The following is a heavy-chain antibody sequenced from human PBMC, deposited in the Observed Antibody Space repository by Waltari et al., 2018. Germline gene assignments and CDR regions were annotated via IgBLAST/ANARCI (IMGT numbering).Heavy chain of an antibody. CDR1: GFTFSSYA. Sequence: QVQLVESGGGVVQPGRSLRLSCAASGFTFSSYAMHWVRQAPGKGLEWGAVISYDGSNKYYADSVKGRFTISRDNSKNTLYLQMISLRAEDTAVYYCARGPRWELLLGDWGQGTLVTVSS. CDR3: ARGPRWELLLGD. J-gene: IGHJ4*02. CDR2: ISYDGSNK. V-gene: IGHV3-30-3*01. D-gene: IGHD1-26*01.